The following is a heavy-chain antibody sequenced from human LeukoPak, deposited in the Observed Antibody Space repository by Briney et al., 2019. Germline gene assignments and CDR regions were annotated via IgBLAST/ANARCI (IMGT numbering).Heavy chain of an antibody. CDR1: GGSISIYY. J-gene: IGHJ5*02. D-gene: IGHD3-16*01. CDR3: TRLGQVPLGGLTRRVLPDYNWFDP. CDR2: IYFTGST. Sequence: SETLSLTCTVSGGSISIYYWNWIRQPPGKGPEWIGYIYFTGSTNYNPSLKSRVTISVDTSKSQFSLTLTSVTAADTAVYYCTRLGQVPLGGLTRRVLPDYNWFDPWGQGTLVTVSS. V-gene: IGHV4-59*01.